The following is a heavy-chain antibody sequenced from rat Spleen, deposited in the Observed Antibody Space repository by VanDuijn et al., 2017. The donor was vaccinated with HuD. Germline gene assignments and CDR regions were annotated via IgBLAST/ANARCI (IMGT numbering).Heavy chain of an antibody. Sequence: EVQLVESDGGLVQPGRSLKLSCAASGFTFSDYYMAWVRQAPTKGLEWVATISYDGSSTYYRDSVKGRFTISRDNAKSTLYLQMDSLRSEDTATYYCTRMYGYNYWYFDFWGPGTMVTVSS. D-gene: IGHD1-9*01. J-gene: IGHJ1*01. CDR2: ISYDGSST. CDR3: TRMYGYNYWYFDF. CDR1: GFTFSDYY. V-gene: IGHV5-29*01.